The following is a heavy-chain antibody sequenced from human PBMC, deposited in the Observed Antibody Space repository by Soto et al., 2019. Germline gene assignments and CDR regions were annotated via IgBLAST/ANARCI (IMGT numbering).Heavy chain of an antibody. J-gene: IGHJ4*02. Sequence: EGQLVESGGGLVQPGGSLRLSCAASGFRFSGYWMGWARQFPGKRLEWVANINQGGSEKYYVDSVKGRFTISRDNAKNSMYLQMDILRVEDTAVYYCASFGPCWYAHHPSDYWGQGTLVTVSS. CDR3: ASFGPCWYAHHPSDY. CDR2: INQGGSEK. V-gene: IGHV3-7*01. CDR1: GFRFSGYW. D-gene: IGHD6-13*01.